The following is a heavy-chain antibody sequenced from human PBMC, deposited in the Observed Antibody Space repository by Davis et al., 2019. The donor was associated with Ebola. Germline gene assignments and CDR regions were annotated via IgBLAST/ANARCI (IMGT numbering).Heavy chain of an antibody. CDR1: GFTFSDYY. CDR2: ISSSGSTI. D-gene: IGHD4-11*01. V-gene: IGHV3-11*01. CDR3: ARDSDDYSFDY. Sequence: GASLKISCAASGFTFSDYYMSWLRQAPGKGLEWVSYISSSGSTIYYADSVKGRFTISRDNAKNSLYLQMNSLRAEDTAVYYCARDSDDYSFDYWGQGTLVTVSS. J-gene: IGHJ4*02.